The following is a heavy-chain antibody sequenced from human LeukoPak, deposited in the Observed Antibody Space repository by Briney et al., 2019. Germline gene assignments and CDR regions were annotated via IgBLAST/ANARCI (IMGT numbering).Heavy chain of an antibody. D-gene: IGHD2-2*01. J-gene: IGHJ5*02. Sequence: SETLSLTCTVSGGSISSGDYYWSWIRQPPGKGLEWIGYIYYSGSTYYNPSLKSRVTISVDTSKNQFSLKLSSVTAADTAVYYCNRVVAAAMHLDWFDPWGQETLVTVSS. V-gene: IGHV4-30-4*01. CDR3: NRVVAAAMHLDWFDP. CDR2: IYYSGST. CDR1: GGSISSGDYY.